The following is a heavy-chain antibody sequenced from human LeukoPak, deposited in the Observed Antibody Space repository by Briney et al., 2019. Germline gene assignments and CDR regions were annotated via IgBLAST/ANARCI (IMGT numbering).Heavy chain of an antibody. D-gene: IGHD5-24*01. V-gene: IGHV4-34*01. CDR1: GGSFSGYY. CDR2: TNHSGST. Sequence: PSETLSLTCAVYGGSFSGYYWSWIRQPPGKGLEWIGETNHSGSTNYNPSLKSRVTISVDTSKNQFSLKLSSVTAADTAVYYCAVTRWLRTFDYWGQGTLVTVSS. CDR3: AVTRWLRTFDY. J-gene: IGHJ4*02.